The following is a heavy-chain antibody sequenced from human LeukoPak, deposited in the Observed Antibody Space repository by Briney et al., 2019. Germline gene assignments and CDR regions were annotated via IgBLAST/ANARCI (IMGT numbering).Heavy chain of an antibody. D-gene: IGHD3-3*01. V-gene: IGHV4-34*01. CDR2: INHSGST. CDR3: ARQRGRYYDFWSGYRQSFDP. J-gene: IGHJ5*02. Sequence: SETLSLTCAVYGGSFSGYYWSWIRQPPGMGLEWIGEINHSGSTNYNPSLKSRVTISVDTSKNQFSLKLSSVTAADTAVYYCARQRGRYYDFWSGYRQSFDPWGQGTLVTVSS. CDR1: GGSFSGYY.